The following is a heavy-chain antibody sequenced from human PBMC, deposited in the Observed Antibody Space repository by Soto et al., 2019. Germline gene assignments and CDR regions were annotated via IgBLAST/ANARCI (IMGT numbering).Heavy chain of an antibody. CDR3: ARDLGYYYDSSGPPGYGMDV. CDR1: GFTFSYYS. D-gene: IGHD3-22*01. CDR2: ISYDGSNK. Sequence: QVQLVESGGGVVQPGRSLRLSCAASGFTFSYYSMHWVRQAPGKGLEWVAVISYDGSNKYYADSVKGRFTISRDNSKNTLYLQMNSLRAEDTAVYYCARDLGYYYDSSGPPGYGMDVWGQGTTVTVSS. J-gene: IGHJ6*02. V-gene: IGHV3-30*03.